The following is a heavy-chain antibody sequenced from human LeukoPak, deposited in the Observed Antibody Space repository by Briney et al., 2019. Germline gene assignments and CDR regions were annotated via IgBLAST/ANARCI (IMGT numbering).Heavy chain of an antibody. V-gene: IGHV1-2*02. J-gene: IGHJ4*02. CDR2: INPNSVGT. Sequence: ASVKVSCKASGYTFTGYYMHWVRQAPGQGLEWMGWINPNSVGTNYAQKFQGRVTMTRDTSISTAYMELSRLRSDDTAVYYCARPSDGHYFDYWGQGTLVTVSS. CDR3: ARPSDGHYFDY. CDR1: GYTFTGYY.